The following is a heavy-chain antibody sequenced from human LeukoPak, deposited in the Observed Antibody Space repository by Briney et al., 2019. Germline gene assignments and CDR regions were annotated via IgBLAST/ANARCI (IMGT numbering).Heavy chain of an antibody. Sequence: PSETLSLTCAVYGESFSGYYWSWIRQPQGKGLEWIGEINHSGSTNYNPSLKSRVTISVDTSKNQFSLKLSSVTAADTAVYYCARRRWGLYYYMDVWGKGTTVTVSS. V-gene: IGHV4-34*01. CDR1: GESFSGYY. D-gene: IGHD4-23*01. CDR3: ARRRWGLYYYMDV. J-gene: IGHJ6*03. CDR2: INHSGST.